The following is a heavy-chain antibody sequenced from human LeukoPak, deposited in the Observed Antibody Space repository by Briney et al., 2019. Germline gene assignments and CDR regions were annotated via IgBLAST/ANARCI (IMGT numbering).Heavy chain of an antibody. D-gene: IGHD6-13*01. CDR2: INPNSGGT. CDR3: ARGGGQQLVLYHFDY. V-gene: IGHV1-2*02. Sequence: ASVKVSCKASGYTFTGYYMHWVRQAPGQGLEWMGWINPNSGGTNYAQKFQGRVTMTRDTPISTAYMELSRLRSDDTAVYYCARGGGQQLVLYHFDYWGQGTLVTVSS. J-gene: IGHJ4*02. CDR1: GYTFTGYY.